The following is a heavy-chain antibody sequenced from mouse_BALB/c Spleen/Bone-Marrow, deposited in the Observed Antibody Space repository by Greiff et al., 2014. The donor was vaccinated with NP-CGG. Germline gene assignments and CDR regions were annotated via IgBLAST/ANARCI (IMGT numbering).Heavy chain of an antibody. CDR1: GYTFTDYN. D-gene: IGHD2-3*01. V-gene: IGHV1S29*02. J-gene: IGHJ2*01. CDR2: IYPYNGGT. CDR3: ARIYDGYFLFDD. Sequence: VQLKESGPELVKPGASVKISCKASGYTFTDYNMHWVKQSHGQSLEWIGYIYPYNGGTGYNQEFKSKATLTVDNSSSTAYMELRSLTSEDSAVYYCARIYDGYFLFDDWGQGTALTVSS.